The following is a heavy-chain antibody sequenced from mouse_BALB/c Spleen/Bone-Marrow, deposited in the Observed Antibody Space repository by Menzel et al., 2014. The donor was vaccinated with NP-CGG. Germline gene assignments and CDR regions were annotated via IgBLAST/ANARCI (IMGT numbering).Heavy chain of an antibody. Sequence: EVHLVESGGGLVQPGGSLKLSCAASGFTFSSYGMSWVRQTPDKRLELVATINSNGGSTYYPDSVKGRFTISRDNAKNTLYLQMSSPKPEDTAMYYCARDDVWYAMDYWGQGTSVTVSS. CDR1: GFTFSSYG. J-gene: IGHJ4*01. CDR2: INSNGGST. CDR3: ARDDVWYAMDY. V-gene: IGHV5-6-3*01.